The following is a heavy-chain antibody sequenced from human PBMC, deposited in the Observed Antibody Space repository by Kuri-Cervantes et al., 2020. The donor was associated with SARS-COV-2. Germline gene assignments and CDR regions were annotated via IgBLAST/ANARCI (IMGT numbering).Heavy chain of an antibody. CDR3: AKAPYSTSTNGWFDP. J-gene: IGHJ5*02. CDR2: ISSSSSYI. CDR1: GFTFSSYS. Sequence: GESLKISCAAPGFTFSSYSMNWVRRAPGKGLEWVSSISSSSSYIYYADSVKGRFTISRDNAKNSLYLQMNSLRAEDTAFYYCAKAPYSTSTNGWFDPWGQGTLVTVSS. D-gene: IGHD6-6*01. V-gene: IGHV3-21*04.